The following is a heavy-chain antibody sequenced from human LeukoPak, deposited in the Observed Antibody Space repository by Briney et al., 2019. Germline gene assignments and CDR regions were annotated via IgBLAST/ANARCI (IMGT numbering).Heavy chain of an antibody. V-gene: IGHV4-34*01. Sequence: SETPSLTCAVYGGSFSGYYWSWIRQPPGKGLEWFGEINHSGSTNYNPSLKSRVTISVDTSKNQFSLKLSSVTAADTAVYYCASVLGDFWSGYHFDYWGQGTLVTVSS. J-gene: IGHJ4*02. CDR3: ASVLGDFWSGYHFDY. CDR2: INHSGST. D-gene: IGHD3-3*01. CDR1: GGSFSGYY.